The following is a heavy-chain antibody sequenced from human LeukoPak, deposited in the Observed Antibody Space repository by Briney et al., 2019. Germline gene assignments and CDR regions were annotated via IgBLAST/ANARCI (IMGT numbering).Heavy chain of an antibody. D-gene: IGHD3-22*01. Sequence: ASVKVSCKASGYTFTGYYMHWVRQAPGQGLEWMGWINPNSGGTNYAQKFQGRVTMTRGTSISTAYMELSRLRSDDTAAYYCARGGRGWLSPYYFDYWGQGTLVTVSS. J-gene: IGHJ4*02. V-gene: IGHV1-2*02. CDR1: GYTFTGYY. CDR2: INPNSGGT. CDR3: ARGGRGWLSPYYFDY.